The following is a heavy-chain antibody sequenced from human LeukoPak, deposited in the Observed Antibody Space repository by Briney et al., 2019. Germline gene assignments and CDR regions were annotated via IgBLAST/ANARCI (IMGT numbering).Heavy chain of an antibody. CDR3: GRSWYQLDY. Sequence: QSGGSLRLSCTASGFTFGDYAMSWFRQAPGKGLEWVGFIRNKAYSATTEYAASVRGRFTISRDDSKSIAYLQMNSLKTEDTAVYYCGRSWYQLDYWGQGTLVTVSS. D-gene: IGHD6-13*01. J-gene: IGHJ4*02. CDR2: IRNKAYSATT. CDR1: GFTFGDYA. V-gene: IGHV3-49*03.